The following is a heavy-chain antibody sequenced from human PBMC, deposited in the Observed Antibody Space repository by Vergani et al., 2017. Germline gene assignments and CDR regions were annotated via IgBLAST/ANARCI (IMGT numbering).Heavy chain of an antibody. D-gene: IGHD1-1*01. J-gene: IGHJ1*01. CDR3: ATKSCGTPGCQIGYFRE. CDR1: GFTSSYYG. CDR2: ISYDGTQK. V-gene: IGHV3-30*03. Sequence: QVHLVESGGGVVQPGSSLGLSCVVSGFTSSYYGMHWVRQAPGKGLEWVAVISYDGTQKYYADSVKGRFTISRDNSKSTLYLQMNSLRTEDTAVYYCATKSCGTPGCQIGYFREWGQGTLVTVSS.